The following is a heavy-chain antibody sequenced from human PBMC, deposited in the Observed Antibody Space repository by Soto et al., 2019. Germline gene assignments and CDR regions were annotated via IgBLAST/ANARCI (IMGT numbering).Heavy chain of an antibody. CDR1: GGSISRYY. D-gene: IGHD3-10*01. CDR3: ASGFGEMAN. J-gene: IGHJ4*02. Sequence: QVQLQESGPGLVKPSETLSLTCTVSGGSISRYYWSWIRQPPGKGLEWIGYIYYTGTTNYHPSLKSRVTISLDTSKNQFSLNLYSVTAADTAVYYCASGFGEMANWGQGTLVAVSS. V-gene: IGHV4-59*01. CDR2: IYYTGTT.